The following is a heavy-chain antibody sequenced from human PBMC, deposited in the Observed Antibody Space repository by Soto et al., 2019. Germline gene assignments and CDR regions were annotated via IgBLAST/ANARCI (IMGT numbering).Heavy chain of an antibody. CDR1: GGTFSSYA. J-gene: IGHJ4*02. CDR3: ARDHQVGATLFDY. D-gene: IGHD1-26*01. V-gene: IGHV1-46*01. CDR2: INPSGGST. Sequence: GASVKVSCKASGGTFSSYAISWVRQAPGQGLEWMGVINPSGGSTSYAQKFQGRVTMTRDTSTSTVYMELSSLRSEDTAVYYCARDHQVGATLFDYWGQGTLVTVSS.